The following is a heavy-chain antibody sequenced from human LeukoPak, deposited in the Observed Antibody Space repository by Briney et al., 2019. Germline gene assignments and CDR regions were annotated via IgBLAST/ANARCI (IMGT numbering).Heavy chain of an antibody. J-gene: IGHJ3*02. V-gene: IGHV4-39*01. CDR3: ARRTRYCSSTSCYAGWLPRHDAFDI. CDR2: RYYSGST. CDR1: GGSISSSTFY. Sequence: SETLSLTCTVSGGSISSSTFYWGWIRQPPGKGLEWIGSRYYSGSTYYNPSLKSRVTISVDTSKNQFSLKLSSVTAADTAVYYCARRTRYCSSTSCYAGWLPRHDAFDIWGQGTMVTVSS. D-gene: IGHD2-2*01.